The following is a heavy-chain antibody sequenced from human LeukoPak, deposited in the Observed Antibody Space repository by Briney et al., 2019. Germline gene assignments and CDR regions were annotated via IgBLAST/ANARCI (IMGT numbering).Heavy chain of an antibody. D-gene: IGHD2-15*01. CDR2: INHSGST. CDR3: ARFVSSIRNFDY. J-gene: IGHJ4*02. V-gene: IGHV4-34*09. CDR1: GGSFSGYY. Sequence: SETLSLTCAVYGGSFSGYYWSWIRQPPGKGLEWIGEINHSGSTNYNPSLKSRVTISVDTSKNQFSLKLSSVTAADTAVYYCARFVSSIRNFDYWGQGTLVTVSS.